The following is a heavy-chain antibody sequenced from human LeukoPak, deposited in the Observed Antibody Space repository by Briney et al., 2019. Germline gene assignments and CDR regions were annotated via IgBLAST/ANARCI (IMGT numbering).Heavy chain of an antibody. CDR3: ASGRTIFYSYMDV. J-gene: IGHJ6*03. CDR2: IKPKSGDT. V-gene: IGHV1-2*02. CDR1: LYTFTGYY. D-gene: IGHD3-3*02. Sequence: GASVKVSCKASLYTFTGYYIHWVRQAPGQGGEWMGWIKPKSGDTNYAQKLQGRVTMTRDTSISTVYMELSRLRFDDTAVYYWASGRTIFYSYMDVWGKGTTVTISS.